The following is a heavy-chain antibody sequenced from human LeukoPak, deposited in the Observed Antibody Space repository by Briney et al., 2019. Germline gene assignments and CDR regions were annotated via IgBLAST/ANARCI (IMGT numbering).Heavy chain of an antibody. CDR2: ITGTGGST. Sequence: GGSLRLSCAASGFTFSSYAMSWVRQAPGKGLEWASAITGTGGSTYYVASVKGRLTVSRDNSRNTLYLQMSSLRAEDSAMYYCAKVRDTRDWYKDAFDVWGQGTRVTVSS. CDR1: GFTFSSYA. V-gene: IGHV3-23*01. D-gene: IGHD6-19*01. CDR3: AKVRDTRDWYKDAFDV. J-gene: IGHJ3*01.